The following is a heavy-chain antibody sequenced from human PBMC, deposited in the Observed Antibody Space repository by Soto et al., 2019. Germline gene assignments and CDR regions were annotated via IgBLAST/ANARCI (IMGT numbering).Heavy chain of an antibody. CDR2: IYWDNNK. Sequence: SGPTLVNPTQTLTLTCTFSGFSLSTSGVGVGWIRQPPGKALEWLALIYWDNNKRYSPSLKSRVTITKDTSKNQVVLTMTNMDPVDTATYYCAHRPPGHLRFDPWGQGTLVTVSS. J-gene: IGHJ5*02. CDR3: AHRPPGHLRFDP. D-gene: IGHD3-3*01. CDR1: GFSLSTSGVG. V-gene: IGHV2-5*02.